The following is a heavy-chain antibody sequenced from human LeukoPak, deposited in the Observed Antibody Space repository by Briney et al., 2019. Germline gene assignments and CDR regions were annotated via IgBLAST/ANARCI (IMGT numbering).Heavy chain of an antibody. Sequence: PGGSLRLSCAASGFTFSSYAMSWVRQAPGKGLEWVSAISDSGGSTYYADSVKGRFTISRDNSKNTLYLQMNSLRAEDTAVYYCAKDRVDDFWSGYHVDYWGQGTLVTVS. V-gene: IGHV3-23*01. J-gene: IGHJ4*02. D-gene: IGHD3-3*01. CDR2: ISDSGGST. CDR3: AKDRVDDFWSGYHVDY. CDR1: GFTFSSYA.